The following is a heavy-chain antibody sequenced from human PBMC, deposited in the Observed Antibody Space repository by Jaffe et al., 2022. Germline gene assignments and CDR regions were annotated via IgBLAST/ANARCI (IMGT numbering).Heavy chain of an antibody. J-gene: IGHJ4*02. D-gene: IGHD6-19*01. CDR2: IYHSGST. V-gene: IGHV4-38-2*01. CDR3: ARHLSGWYSVESPKPFDY. CDR1: GYSISSGYY. Sequence: QVQLQESGPGLVKPSETLSLTCAVSGYSISSGYYWGWIRQPPGKGLEWIGSIYHSGSTYYNPSLKSRVTISVDTSKNQFSLKLSSVTAADTAVYYCARHLSGWYSVESPKPFDYWGQGTLVTVSS.